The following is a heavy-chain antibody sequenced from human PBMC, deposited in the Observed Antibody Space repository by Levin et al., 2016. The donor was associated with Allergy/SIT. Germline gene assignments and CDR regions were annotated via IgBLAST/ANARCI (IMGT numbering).Heavy chain of an antibody. D-gene: IGHD3-10*01. CDR2: IYYSGST. CDR3: ARAYYYGSGSYYPFDP. V-gene: IGHV4-59*01. Sequence: WIRQPPGKGLEWIGYIYYSGSTNYNPSLKSRVTISVDTSKNQFSLKLSSVTAADTAVYYCARAYYYGSGSYYPFDPWGQGTLVTVSS. J-gene: IGHJ5*02.